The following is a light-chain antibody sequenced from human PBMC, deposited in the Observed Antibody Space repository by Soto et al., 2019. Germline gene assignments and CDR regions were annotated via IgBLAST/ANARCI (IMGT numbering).Light chain of an antibody. J-gene: IGKJ1*01. CDR1: QGVNNW. CDR3: QQADSFPLT. Sequence: DIQMTQSPSSVSASVGDRVTITGRASQGVNNWVAWYQLKSGKAPNLLIYGASSLQSGVPSRVSGSGSGTDFTLTISSLQPEDFATYFCQQADSFPLTFGQGTKVEI. V-gene: IGKV1-12*01. CDR2: GAS.